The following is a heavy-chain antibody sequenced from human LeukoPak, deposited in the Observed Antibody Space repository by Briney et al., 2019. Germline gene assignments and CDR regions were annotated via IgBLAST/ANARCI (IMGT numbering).Heavy chain of an antibody. CDR2: IGGSGDVT. V-gene: IGHV3-23*01. CDR3: AKDRSGYYYDD. Sequence: GGSLRLSCTASGFTFSSHSMSWVRQASGKGLEWVSVIGGSGDVTRYTDSVKGRFTISRDNSKNTLYLQMNSLRAEDTAIYYCAKDRSGYYYDDWGQGTLVTVSS. D-gene: IGHD3-22*01. CDR1: GFTFSSHS. J-gene: IGHJ4*02.